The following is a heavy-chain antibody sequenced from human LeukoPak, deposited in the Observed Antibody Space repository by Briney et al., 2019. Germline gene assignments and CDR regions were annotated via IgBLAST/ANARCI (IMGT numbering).Heavy chain of an antibody. Sequence: SETLSLTCAVYGGSFSGYYWSWIRQPPGKGLEWIGEINHSGSTNYNPSLKSRVTISVDTSKNQFSLKLSSVTAADTAVYYCARGWVHYDFWSGYLDAFDIWGRGTMVTVSS. D-gene: IGHD3-3*01. V-gene: IGHV4-34*01. J-gene: IGHJ3*02. CDR1: GGSFSGYY. CDR3: ARGWVHYDFWSGYLDAFDI. CDR2: INHSGST.